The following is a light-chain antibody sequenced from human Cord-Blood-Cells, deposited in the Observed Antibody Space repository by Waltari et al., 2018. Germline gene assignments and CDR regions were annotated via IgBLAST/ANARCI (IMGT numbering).Light chain of an antibody. V-gene: IGLV2-11*01. CDR2: DVS. CDR1: SSDVGGYHY. CDR3: CSYAGSYTLV. Sequence: QSALTQPRSVSGSPGQSVTISCTGTSSDVGGYHYVSWYQQHPGKAPKLMIYDVSKRPSGVPDRFSGSKSGNTASLTISGLQAEDEADYYCCSYAGSYTLVFGGGTKLTGL. J-gene: IGLJ2*01.